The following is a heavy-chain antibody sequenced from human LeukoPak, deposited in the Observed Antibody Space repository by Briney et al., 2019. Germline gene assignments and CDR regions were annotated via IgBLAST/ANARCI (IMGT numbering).Heavy chain of an antibody. V-gene: IGHV3-15*01. CDR3: TTAHVFIGLYYDFWSGYFLFDY. D-gene: IGHD3-3*01. J-gene: IGHJ4*02. CDR2: IKSKTDGGTT. Sequence: GGSLRLSCVVSGFTFSDAWMSWVRQAPGKGLEWVGRIKSKTDGGTTDYAAPVKGRFTISRDDSKNTLYLQMNSLKTEDTAVYYCTTAHVFIGLYYDFWSGYFLFDYWGQGTLVTVSS. CDR1: GFTFSDAW.